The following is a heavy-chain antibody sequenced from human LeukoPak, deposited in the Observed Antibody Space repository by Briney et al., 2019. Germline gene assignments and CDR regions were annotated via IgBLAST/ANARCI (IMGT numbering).Heavy chain of an antibody. CDR2: IKQDGSEK. CDR3: ARVYSYGYEPFDY. CDR1: GFTFSSYW. D-gene: IGHD5-18*01. Sequence: PGGSLRLSCAASGFTFSSYWMSWARQAPGKGLEWVANIKQDGSEKYYVDSVKGRFTISRDNAKNSLYLQMNSLRAEDTAVYYCARVYSYGYEPFDYWGQGTLVTVSS. V-gene: IGHV3-7*01. J-gene: IGHJ4*02.